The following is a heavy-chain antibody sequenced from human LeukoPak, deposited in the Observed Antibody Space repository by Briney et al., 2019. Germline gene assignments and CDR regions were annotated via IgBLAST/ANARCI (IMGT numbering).Heavy chain of an antibody. J-gene: IGHJ6*02. CDR3: AKDGRQSQWLVRLTWTYYYGMDV. CDR1: GFIFSDYA. CDR2: ISSDGDRT. V-gene: IGHV3-64D*06. D-gene: IGHD6-19*01. Sequence: PGGSLRLSCSASGFIFSDYAMRWVRQAPGKGLEYISAISSDGDRTYFTDSVKGRFTISRDNSKNMLYLQMSSLRAEDTAVYYCAKDGRQSQWLVRLTWTYYYGMDVWGQGTTVTVSS.